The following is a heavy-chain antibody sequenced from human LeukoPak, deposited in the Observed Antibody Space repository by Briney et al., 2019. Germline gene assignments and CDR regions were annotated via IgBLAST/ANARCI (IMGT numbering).Heavy chain of an antibody. D-gene: IGHD2-15*01. J-gene: IGHJ6*03. CDR3: ARDGPAVVVVAAKSLSYYYYMDV. Sequence: ASVKVSCKASGYTFTGYYMHWVRQAPGQGLEWMGRINPNSGGTNYAQKFQGRVTMTRDTSISTAYMELSRLRSDDTAVYYCARDGPAVVVVAAKSLSYYYYMDVWGKGTTVTVSS. CDR2: INPNSGGT. CDR1: GYTFTGYY. V-gene: IGHV1-2*06.